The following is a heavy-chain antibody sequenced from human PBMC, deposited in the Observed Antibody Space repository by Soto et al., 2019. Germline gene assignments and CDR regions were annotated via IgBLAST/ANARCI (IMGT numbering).Heavy chain of an antibody. D-gene: IGHD3-10*01. CDR3: AWFGESADYYYYYYMDV. CDR2: INHSGST. Sequence: SETLSLTCAVYGGSFSGYYWSWIRQPPGKGLEWIGEINHSGSTNYNPSLKSRVTISVDTSKNQLSLKLSSVTAADTAVYYCAWFGESADYYYYYYMDVWGKGTTVTVSS. J-gene: IGHJ6*03. CDR1: GGSFSGYY. V-gene: IGHV4-34*01.